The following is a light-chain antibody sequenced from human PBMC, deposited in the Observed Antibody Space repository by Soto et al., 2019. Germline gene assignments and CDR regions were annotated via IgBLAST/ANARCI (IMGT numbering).Light chain of an antibody. CDR1: SSNIGHNV. J-gene: IGLJ3*02. CDR2: YND. Sequence: QAVVTQPPSLSEAPGQRVTISCSGSSSNIGHNVVNWYQQLPGKSPKLLIYYNDLLPSGVSDRFSGSKSDTSASLAISGLQSEDEADYYCASWDDSLKGWVFGGGTKLTVL. CDR3: ASWDDSLKGWV. V-gene: IGLV1-36*01.